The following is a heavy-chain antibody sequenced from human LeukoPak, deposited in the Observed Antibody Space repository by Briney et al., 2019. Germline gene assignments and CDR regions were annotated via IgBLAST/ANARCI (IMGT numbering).Heavy chain of an antibody. Sequence: SETLSLTCTVSGGSISSYYWSWIRQPPGKGLEWIGYIYYSGSTNYNPSLKSRVTVSVDTSKNQFSLKLSSVTAADTAVYYCARTPLWDYYDSSGYYYLDYWGQGTLVTVSS. D-gene: IGHD3-22*01. CDR1: GGSISSYY. J-gene: IGHJ4*02. CDR3: ARTPLWDYYDSSGYYYLDY. V-gene: IGHV4-59*08. CDR2: IYYSGST.